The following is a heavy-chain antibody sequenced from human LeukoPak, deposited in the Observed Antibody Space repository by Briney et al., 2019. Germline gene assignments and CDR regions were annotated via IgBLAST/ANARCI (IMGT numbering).Heavy chain of an antibody. CDR2: ISSSSYI. CDR3: ARVGYQLLPGNAFDI. D-gene: IGHD2-2*01. J-gene: IGHJ3*02. CDR1: GFTFSSYS. V-gene: IGHV3-21*01. Sequence: GGSLRLSCAASGFTFSSYSMNWVRQAPGKGLEWVSSISSSSYIYYADSVKGRFTISRDNAKNSLYLQMNSLRAEDTAVYYCARVGYQLLPGNAFDIWGQGTMVTVSS.